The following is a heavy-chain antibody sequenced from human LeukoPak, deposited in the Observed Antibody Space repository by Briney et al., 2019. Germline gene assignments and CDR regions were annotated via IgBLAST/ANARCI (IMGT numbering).Heavy chain of an antibody. CDR2: MNPNSGNT. J-gene: IGHJ4*02. D-gene: IGHD6-19*01. Sequence: ASVKVSCKASGYTFTSYDINWMRQATGQGLEWMGWMNPNSGNTGYAQKFQGRVTMTRNTSISTAYMELSSLRSEDTAVYYCARIRRTRSGRYFDYWGQGTLVTVSS. CDR3: ARIRRTRSGRYFDY. V-gene: IGHV1-8*01. CDR1: GYTFTSYD.